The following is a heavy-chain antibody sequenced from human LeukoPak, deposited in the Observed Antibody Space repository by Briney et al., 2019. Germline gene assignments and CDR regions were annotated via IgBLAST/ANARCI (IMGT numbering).Heavy chain of an antibody. D-gene: IGHD1-26*01. CDR1: GDSIGTYY. CDR2: IYYSGRT. Sequence: SETLSLTCTVSGDSIGTYYWSWIRQPPGKGLEWIGYIYYSGRTNYNPSLKSRVTISVDTSKNQFSLKLSSVTAADTALYYYARGAGRGRYFDYWGQGTLVTVSS. V-gene: IGHV4-59*01. CDR3: ARGAGRGRYFDY. J-gene: IGHJ4*02.